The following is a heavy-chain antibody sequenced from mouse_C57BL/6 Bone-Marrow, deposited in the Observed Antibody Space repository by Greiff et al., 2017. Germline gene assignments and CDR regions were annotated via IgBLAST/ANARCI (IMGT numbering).Heavy chain of an antibody. CDR2: ISYDGSN. CDR1: GYSITSGYY. V-gene: IGHV3-6*01. J-gene: IGHJ3*01. Sequence: DVKLLESGPGLVKPSQSLSLTCSVTGYSITSGYYWNWIRQFPGNKLEWMGYISYDGSNNYNPSLKNRISITRDTSKNQFFLKLNSVTTEDTATYYCARRGYGSPFAYWGQGTLVTVSA. D-gene: IGHD1-1*01. CDR3: ARRGYGSPFAY.